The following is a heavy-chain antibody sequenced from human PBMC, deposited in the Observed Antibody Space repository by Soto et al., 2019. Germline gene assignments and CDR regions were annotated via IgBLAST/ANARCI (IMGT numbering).Heavy chain of an antibody. D-gene: IGHD3-22*01. V-gene: IGHV4-30-4*01. CDR1: GGSYRSGDYY. Sequence: SETLSLTCPVSGGSYRSGDYYWSWIRQPPGKGLEWIGYIYSTGSAYYNSALKSRAVISIDTSSNQFFLNLSSVTAADTAIYYCAREYQGSSGYFIDLWGPGILVTVSS. J-gene: IGHJ5*02. CDR2: IYSTGSA. CDR3: AREYQGSSGYFIDL.